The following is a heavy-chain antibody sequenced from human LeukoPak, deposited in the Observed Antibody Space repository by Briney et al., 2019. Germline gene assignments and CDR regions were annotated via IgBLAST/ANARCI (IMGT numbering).Heavy chain of an antibody. V-gene: IGHV1-69*06. CDR3: AREIPIADILTGTPHTYYYYMDV. CDR2: IIPIFGTA. D-gene: IGHD3-9*01. CDR1: GGTFSSYA. J-gene: IGHJ6*03. Sequence: SVKVSCKASGGTFSSYAISWVRQAPGQGLEWMGGIIPIFGTANYAQKFQGRVTITADKSTSTAYMELSSLRSEDTAVYYCAREIPIADILTGTPHTYYYYMDVWGKGTTVTIS.